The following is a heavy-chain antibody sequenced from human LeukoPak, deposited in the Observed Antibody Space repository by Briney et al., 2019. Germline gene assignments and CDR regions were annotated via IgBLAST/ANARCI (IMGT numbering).Heavy chain of an antibody. CDR2: TYYRSKWYN. Sequence: SQTLSLTCALSGDSVSSNSAAWNWVRQSPSRGLEWLGRTYYRSKWYNEYAVSVKSRITINPDTSKNQLSLHLNSATPEDTAVYYCARARAGFPGITVAGSTFDIWGRGTMVTVSS. V-gene: IGHV6-1*01. CDR3: ARARAGFPGITVAGSTFDI. D-gene: IGHD6-19*01. J-gene: IGHJ3*02. CDR1: GDSVSSNSAA.